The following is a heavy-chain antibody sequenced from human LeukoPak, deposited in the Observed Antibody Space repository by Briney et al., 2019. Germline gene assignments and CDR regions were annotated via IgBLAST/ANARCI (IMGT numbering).Heavy chain of an antibody. CDR1: GFTFSSYA. Sequence: PGGSLRLSCAASGFTFSSYAMHWVRQAPGKGLEWVAVISYDGSNKYYADSVKGRFTISRDNSKNTLYLQMNSLRAEDTAVYYCARDSRGPIIGYFDYWGQGTLVTVSS. V-gene: IGHV3-30*04. CDR2: ISYDGSNK. CDR3: ARDSRGPIIGYFDY. J-gene: IGHJ4*02. D-gene: IGHD3-10*01.